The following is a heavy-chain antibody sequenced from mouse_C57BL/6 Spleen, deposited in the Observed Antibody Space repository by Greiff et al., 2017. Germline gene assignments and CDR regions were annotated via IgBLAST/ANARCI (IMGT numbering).Heavy chain of an antibody. CDR2: IYPRSGNT. V-gene: IGHV1-81*01. D-gene: IGHD2-4*01. CDR3: ARLEMDDYRAWFAY. CDR1: GYTFTSYG. Sequence: QVQLQQSGAELARPGASVKLSCKASGYTFTSYGISWVKQRTGQGLEWIGEIYPRSGNTNYNEKFKGKATLPADKSSSTAYMELRSLTSEDSAVYFCARLEMDDYRAWFAYWGQGTLVTVSA. J-gene: IGHJ3*01.